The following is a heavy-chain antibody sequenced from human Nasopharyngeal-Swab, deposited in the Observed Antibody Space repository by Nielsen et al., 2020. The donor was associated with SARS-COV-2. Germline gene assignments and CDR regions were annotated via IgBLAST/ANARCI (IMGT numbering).Heavy chain of an antibody. Sequence: ASVKVSCKASGYTFSNHSMHWVRQAPGQRLEWMGWINPVNENTKYSQKFQGRVTITRDTSANIGYMELNSLRSEDTVLYYCARDLDTWGIFDYWGQGTLVTVSS. D-gene: IGHD3/OR15-3a*01. CDR1: GYTFSNHS. CDR2: INPVNENT. J-gene: IGHJ4*02. CDR3: ARDLDTWGIFDY. V-gene: IGHV1-3*01.